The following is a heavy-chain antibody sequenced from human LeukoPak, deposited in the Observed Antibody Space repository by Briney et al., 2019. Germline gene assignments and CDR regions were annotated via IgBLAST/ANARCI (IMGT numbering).Heavy chain of an antibody. J-gene: IGHJ5*02. D-gene: IGHD1-1*01. V-gene: IGHV3-21*01. CDR2: ISSSSSYI. CDR1: GFTFSSYS. Sequence: GGSPRLSCAASGFTFSSYSMNWVRRAPGKGLEWVSSISSSSSYIYYADSVKGRFTISRDNAKNSLYLQMNSLRAEDTAVYYCARDHTGTTFGPNRYNWFDPWGQGTLVTVSS. CDR3: ARDHTGTTFGPNRYNWFDP.